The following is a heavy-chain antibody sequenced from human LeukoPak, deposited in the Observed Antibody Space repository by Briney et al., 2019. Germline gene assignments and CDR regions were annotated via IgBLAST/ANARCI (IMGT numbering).Heavy chain of an antibody. CDR2: IDYSGNT. J-gene: IGHJ4*01. CDR3: ATVDGECLMGYYIDH. Sequence: SETLSLTCTVSGGTFSSSRYYWGWLRQPPGQGLEWIGRIDYSGNTYYNPSLNSRVTVSLDTYKTQFSLSLKSVTAANTAVYFWATVDGECLMGYYIDHWGKGILVTVSS. CDR1: GGTFSSSRYY. V-gene: IGHV4-39*07. D-gene: IGHD3-10*01.